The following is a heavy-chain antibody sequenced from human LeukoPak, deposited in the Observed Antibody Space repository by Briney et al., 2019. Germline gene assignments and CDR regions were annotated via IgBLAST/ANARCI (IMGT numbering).Heavy chain of an antibody. Sequence: SETLSLTCTVSGGSISGSDYYWGWVRQPPGKGLEWIGNFYHSGSTNYNPSLKSRVTISVDTSKNQFSLKLSSVTAADTAVYYCARRVFLLGFDYWGQGTLVTVSS. CDR3: ARRVFLLGFDY. CDR1: GGSISGSDYY. CDR2: FYHSGST. D-gene: IGHD3-9*01. J-gene: IGHJ4*02. V-gene: IGHV4-39*07.